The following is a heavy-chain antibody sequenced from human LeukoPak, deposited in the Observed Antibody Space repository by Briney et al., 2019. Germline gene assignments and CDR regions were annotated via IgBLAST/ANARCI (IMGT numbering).Heavy chain of an antibody. Sequence: GGSLRLSCAASGFTFSSYGMHWVRQAPGKGLEGVTVIWYAGSNKYYADSVKGRFTISRDNSKNTLYLQMNSLRAEDTAVYYCARDRDTAMVTPYYYGMDVWGQGTTVTVSS. CDR1: GFTFSSYG. V-gene: IGHV3-33*01. CDR3: ARDRDTAMVTPYYYGMDV. D-gene: IGHD5-18*01. J-gene: IGHJ6*02. CDR2: IWYAGSNK.